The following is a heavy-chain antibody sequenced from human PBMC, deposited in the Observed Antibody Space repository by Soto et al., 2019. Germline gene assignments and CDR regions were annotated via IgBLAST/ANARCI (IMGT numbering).Heavy chain of an antibody. V-gene: IGHV3-30-3*01. CDR2: ISYDGSNK. CDR1: GFTFSSYA. CDR3: ASPLGILEWFLETGAFDI. D-gene: IGHD3-3*01. Sequence: QVQLVESGGGVVQPGRSLRLSCAASGFTFSSYAMHWVRQAPGKGLEWVAVISYDGSNKYYADSVKGRFTISRDNSKNTLYLQMNSLRAEDTAVYYCASPLGILEWFLETGAFDIWGQGTMVTVSS. J-gene: IGHJ3*02.